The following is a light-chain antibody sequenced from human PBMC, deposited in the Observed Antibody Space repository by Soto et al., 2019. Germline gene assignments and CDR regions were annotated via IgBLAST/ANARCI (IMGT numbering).Light chain of an antibody. V-gene: IGLV2-14*01. CDR3: SSYTTSSTLV. Sequence: QSALTQPASVSGSTGQSITISCTGTSSDVGGYNYVSWYQQHPGKAPKLMIYDVSNRPSGVSNRFSGSKSGNTASLTISGLQAEDESDYYCSSYTTSSTLVFGGGTKLTV. J-gene: IGLJ2*01. CDR2: DVS. CDR1: SSDVGGYNY.